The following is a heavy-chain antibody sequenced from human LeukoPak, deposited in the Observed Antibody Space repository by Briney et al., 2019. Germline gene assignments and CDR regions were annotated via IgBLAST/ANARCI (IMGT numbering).Heavy chain of an antibody. D-gene: IGHD2-2*01. CDR2: ISGDGATT. Sequence: GGSLRLSCSGSRFTFRKYGMSWVSQAPGKGLEWVSTISGDGATTYHAESVKGRFVISRDNSKNTLYLQMTSLRAEDTALYYCAKDRSVPATKAFDSWGQGTLVIVSS. V-gene: IGHV3-23*01. CDR3: AKDRSVPATKAFDS. J-gene: IGHJ4*02. CDR1: RFTFRKYG.